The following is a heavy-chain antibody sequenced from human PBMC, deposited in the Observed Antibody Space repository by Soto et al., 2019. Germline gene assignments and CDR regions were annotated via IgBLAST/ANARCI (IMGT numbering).Heavy chain of an antibody. D-gene: IGHD3-3*01. CDR3: ARDVTPLRFEGSGAFAI. CDR2: ISYDGSNK. Sequence: GGSLRLSCAASGFTFSTYAMHWVRQAPGKGLEWVAVISYDGSNKYYADSVKGRFTISRDNTKNTLYLQMNSLRAEDTAVYYCARDVTPLRFEGSGAFAIWGQGTMVTVSS. V-gene: IGHV3-30-3*01. CDR1: GFTFSTYA. J-gene: IGHJ3*02.